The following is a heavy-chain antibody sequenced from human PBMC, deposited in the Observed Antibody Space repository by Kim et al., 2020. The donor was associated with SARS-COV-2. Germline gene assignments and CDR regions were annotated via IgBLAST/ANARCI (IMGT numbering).Heavy chain of an antibody. CDR1: GYTFTSYG. CDR2: ISAYNGNT. D-gene: IGHD2-2*01. V-gene: IGHV1-18*04. Sequence: ASVKVSCKASGYTFTSYGISWVRQAPGQGLEWMGWISAYNGNTNYAQKLQGRVTMTTDTSTSTAYMELRSLRSDDTAVYYCARAAGSLVPAAYNWFDPWGQGTLVTVSS. CDR3: ARAAGSLVPAAYNWFDP. J-gene: IGHJ5*02.